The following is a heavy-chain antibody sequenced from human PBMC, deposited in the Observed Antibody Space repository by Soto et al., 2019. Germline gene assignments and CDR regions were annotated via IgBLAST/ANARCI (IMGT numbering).Heavy chain of an antibody. Sequence: ASVKVSCKASGYTFTSYAMHWVRQAPGQRLEWMGWINAGNGNTKYSQKFQGRVTITRDTSASTAYMELSSLRSEDTAVYYCARVLRSYNWFDPWGQGTLVTVSS. CDR2: INAGNGNT. CDR3: ARVLRSYNWFDP. D-gene: IGHD3-3*01. J-gene: IGHJ5*02. V-gene: IGHV1-3*01. CDR1: GYTFTSYA.